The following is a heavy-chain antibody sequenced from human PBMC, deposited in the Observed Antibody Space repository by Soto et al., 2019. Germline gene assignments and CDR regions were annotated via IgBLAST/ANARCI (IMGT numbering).Heavy chain of an antibody. CDR1: GFTFTDSA. D-gene: IGHD2-21*01. CDR3: SRRRDWTATDPLDY. V-gene: IGHV3-73*02. Sequence: EVPLVESGGGLVQPGGSLKLSCAASGFTFTDSAIHWFRQASGKGPEWVGRIRNKINTYATAYAASVKGRFTISRDDATGTTYLQMNSLTTEDTAVYYCSRRRDWTATDPLDYWGQGTLVTVAS. J-gene: IGHJ4*02. CDR2: IRNKINTYAT.